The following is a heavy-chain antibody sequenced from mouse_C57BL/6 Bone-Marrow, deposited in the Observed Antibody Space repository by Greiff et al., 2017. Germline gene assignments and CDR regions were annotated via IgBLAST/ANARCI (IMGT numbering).Heavy chain of an antibody. V-gene: IGHV5-4*01. J-gene: IGHJ4*01. CDR1: GFTFSSYA. Sequence: EVMLVESGGGLVKPGGSLQLSCAASGFTFSSYAMSWVRQTPEKRLEWVATISDGGSYTYYPDNVKGRFTISRDNAKNNLYLQMSHLKSEDTAMYYCARDLYYAMDYWGQGTSVTVSS. CDR3: ARDLYYAMDY. CDR2: ISDGGSYT.